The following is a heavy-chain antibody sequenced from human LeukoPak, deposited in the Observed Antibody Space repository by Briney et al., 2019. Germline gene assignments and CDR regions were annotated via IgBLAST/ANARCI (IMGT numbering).Heavy chain of an antibody. CDR3: AKDGPIYSYGYLLSVLFDY. V-gene: IGHV3-30*02. Sequence: GGSLRLSCAASGFTFSSYGMHWVRQAPGKGLEWVAFIRYDGSNKYYADSVKGRFTISRDNSKNTLYLQMNSLRDEDTAVYYCAKDGPIYSYGYLLSVLFDYWGQGTLVTVSS. D-gene: IGHD5-18*01. CDR2: IRYDGSNK. CDR1: GFTFSSYG. J-gene: IGHJ4*02.